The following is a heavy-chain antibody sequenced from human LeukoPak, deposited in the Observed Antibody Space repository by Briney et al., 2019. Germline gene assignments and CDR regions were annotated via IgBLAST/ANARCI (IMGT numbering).Heavy chain of an antibody. Sequence: PRGSLRPSCAASALTFTNYAMSWIRQAPENGREWVSSISHTGTTVYYADAVKGRFTLSRDNARNSLYLQMNSLRAEDTAVYYCARDLAMVRADTTWGQGTLVTVSS. V-gene: IGHV3-11*04. CDR2: ISHTGTTV. J-gene: IGHJ5*02. CDR1: ALTFTNYA. CDR3: ARDLAMVRADTT. D-gene: IGHD3-10*01.